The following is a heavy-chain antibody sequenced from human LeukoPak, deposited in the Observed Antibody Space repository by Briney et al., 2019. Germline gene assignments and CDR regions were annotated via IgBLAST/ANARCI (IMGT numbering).Heavy chain of an antibody. J-gene: IGHJ4*02. CDR3: ARRPGGYFDN. CDR2: IYYSGST. D-gene: IGHD2-15*01. V-gene: IGHV4-39*01. Sequence: SETLSLTCTVSGGSISSSSYYWGWIRQPPGKGLEWIGSIYYSGSTYYNPSLKSRVTISVDTSKNQFSLKLSSVTAADTAVYYCARRPGGYFDNWGQGILVTVSS. CDR1: GGSISSSSYY.